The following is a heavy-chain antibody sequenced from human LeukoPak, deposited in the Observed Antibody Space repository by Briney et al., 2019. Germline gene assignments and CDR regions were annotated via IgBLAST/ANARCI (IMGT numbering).Heavy chain of an antibody. CDR3: ARGSAVALGDYFDY. CDR2: IWYGESNK. D-gene: IGHD6-19*01. J-gene: IGHJ4*02. V-gene: IGHV3-33*01. Sequence: PGGSLRLSCAASKFIFSDYGMHWVRQAPGKGLEWVAVIWYGESNKYYADSVKGRFTISRDNSKNTLYLQMNSLRAEDTAVYYCARGSAVALGDYFDYWGQGTLVTVSS. CDR1: KFIFSDYG.